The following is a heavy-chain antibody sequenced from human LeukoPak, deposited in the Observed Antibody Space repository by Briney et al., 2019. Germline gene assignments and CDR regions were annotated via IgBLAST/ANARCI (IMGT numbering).Heavy chain of an antibody. V-gene: IGHV1-46*01. J-gene: IGHJ4*02. CDR3: ARALAAAAGRRAGMMGD. CDR2: INPSGGST. CDR1: GYTFTSYY. Sequence: ASVKVSCKASGYTFTSYYIHWVRQAPGQGLEWMGIINPSGGSTSNAQKFQGRVTMTGDMSTSTVYMELSSLRSEDTAVYYCARALAAAAGRRAGMMGDWGQGTLVTVSS. D-gene: IGHD6-13*01.